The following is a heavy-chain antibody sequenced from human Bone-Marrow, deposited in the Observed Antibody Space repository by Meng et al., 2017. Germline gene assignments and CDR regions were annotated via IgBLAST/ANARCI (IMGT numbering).Heavy chain of an antibody. CDR2: ISYDGSNK. J-gene: IGHJ3*02. CDR1: GFTFSSYE. Sequence: GESLKISCAASGFTFSSYEMNWVRQAPGKGLEWVAVISYDGSNKYYADSVKGRFTISRDNSKNTLYLQMNSLRAEDTAVYYCARDRNTCSGGSCEHDAFDIWGQGTMVTVSS. CDR3: ARDRNTCSGGSCEHDAFDI. D-gene: IGHD2-15*01. V-gene: IGHV3-30*01.